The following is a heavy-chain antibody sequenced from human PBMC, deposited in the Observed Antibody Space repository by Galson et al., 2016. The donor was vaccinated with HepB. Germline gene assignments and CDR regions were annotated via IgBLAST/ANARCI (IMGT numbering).Heavy chain of an antibody. V-gene: IGHV3-74*01. CDR1: GFTFSVYW. J-gene: IGHJ6*02. Sequence: SLRLSCAASGFTFSVYWMHWVRQAPGKGLVWVSRINSDGSSTAYADSVKGRFTISRDNAKNTLSPLMSSLRAADTAVYYCARIGRYGSGRGTGYQYGFDVWGQGTTVTVSS. D-gene: IGHD3-10*01. CDR3: ARIGRYGSGRGTGYQYGFDV. CDR2: INSDGSST.